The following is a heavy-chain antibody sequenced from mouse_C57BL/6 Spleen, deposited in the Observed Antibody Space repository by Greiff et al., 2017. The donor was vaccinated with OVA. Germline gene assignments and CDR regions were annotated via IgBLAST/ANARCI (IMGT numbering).Heavy chain of an antibody. Sequence: QVQLQQPGAELVRPGTSVKLSCNASGYTFTSYWMHWVKQRPGQGLEWIGVIDPSDSYTNYNQKFKGKATLTVDTSSSTAYMQLSSLTSEDSAVYYCAREAYGSSYDYWGQGTTLTVSS. CDR3: AREAYGSSYDY. J-gene: IGHJ2*01. CDR1: GYTFTSYW. V-gene: IGHV1-59*01. D-gene: IGHD1-1*01. CDR2: IDPSDSYT.